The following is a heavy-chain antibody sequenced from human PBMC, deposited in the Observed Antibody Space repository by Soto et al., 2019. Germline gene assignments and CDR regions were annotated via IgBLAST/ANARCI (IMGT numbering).Heavy chain of an antibody. Sequence: SETLSLTCTVYGGSISSSSYYWGWIRQAPGKGLEWIGSIYYSGSTYYNPSLKSRVTISVDTSKNQFSLKLSSVTAADTAVYYCARRLYYDSSGFEGGGMDVWGQGTTVTVSS. J-gene: IGHJ6*02. CDR3: ARRLYYDSSGFEGGGMDV. CDR2: IYYSGST. CDR1: GGSISSSSYY. V-gene: IGHV4-39*01. D-gene: IGHD3-22*01.